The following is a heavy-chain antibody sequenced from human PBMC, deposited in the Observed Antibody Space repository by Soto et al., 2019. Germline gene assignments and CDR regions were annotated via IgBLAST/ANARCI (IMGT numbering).Heavy chain of an antibody. CDR1: GFTFSSYS. Sequence: GGSLRLSGAASGFTFSSYSIHWVRQAPCKGLEWVAVISYDGSNKYYEDSVKGRFTIYRDNSKNTLYLQMNSLRAEDTAVYYSARAEGHSITMVRGVIISNYCGQGTLVTVSS. CDR3: ARAEGHSITMVRGVIISNY. V-gene: IGHV3-30-3*01. CDR2: ISYDGSNK. J-gene: IGHJ4*02. D-gene: IGHD3-10*01.